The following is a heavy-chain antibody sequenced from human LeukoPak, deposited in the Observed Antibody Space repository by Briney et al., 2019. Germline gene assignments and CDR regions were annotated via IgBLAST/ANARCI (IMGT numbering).Heavy chain of an antibody. J-gene: IGHJ4*02. D-gene: IGHD3-22*01. CDR3: AKGDSFYDSSGYYITNSYYFDY. CDR2: TSGTGGST. V-gene: IGHV3-23*01. Sequence: PGGSLRLSCAASGFSFISYAMNWVRQAPGKGLEWVSGTSGTGGSTYYADSVKGRFTISRDNSKNTLYLQMNSLRVEDTAVYYCAKGDSFYDSSGYYITNSYYFDYWGQGTLVTVSS. CDR1: GFSFISYA.